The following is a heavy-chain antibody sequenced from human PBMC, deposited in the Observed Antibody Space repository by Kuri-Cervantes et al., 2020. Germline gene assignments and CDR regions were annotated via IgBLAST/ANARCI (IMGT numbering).Heavy chain of an antibody. D-gene: IGHD1-26*01. V-gene: IGHV1-8*01. CDR3: ARHMGGSYPNFDY. J-gene: IGHJ4*02. CDR2: MNPNSGNT. CDR1: GYTFTSYD. Sequence: ASVKISCKASGYTFTSYDINWLRQATGQGLEWMGWMNPNSGNTGYAQKFQGRVTMTRNTSISTAYLQWSSLKASDTAMYYCARHMGGSYPNFDYWGQGTLVTVSS.